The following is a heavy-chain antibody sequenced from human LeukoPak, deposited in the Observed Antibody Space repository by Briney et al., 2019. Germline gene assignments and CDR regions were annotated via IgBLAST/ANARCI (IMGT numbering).Heavy chain of an antibody. J-gene: IGHJ4*02. V-gene: IGHV3-7*04. D-gene: IGHD6-13*01. CDR1: GFTFTTYW. CDR3: ARVAAAVPDY. Sequence: PGGFLRLSCAASGFTFTTYWMAWVRQAPGKGLEWVANIQQDGGDKYYMDSVKGRFTISRDNANNALHLQMNSLRDEDTAVYYCARVAAAVPDYWGQGTLVTVSS. CDR2: IQQDGGDK.